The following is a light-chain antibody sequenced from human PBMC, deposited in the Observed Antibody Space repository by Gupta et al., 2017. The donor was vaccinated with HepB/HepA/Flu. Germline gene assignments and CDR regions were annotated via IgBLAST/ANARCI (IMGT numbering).Light chain of an antibody. CDR2: SNN. J-gene: IGLJ1*01. Sequence: QSVLTQPPSASGTPGQRVTISRSGSSSNIGSNTVNWYQQLPGTAPKLLIYSNNQRPSGVPDRFSGSKSGTSSSLAISWLQSEDEADYYCAAWDDSLNGYVFGTGTKVTVL. CDR1: SSNIGSNT. V-gene: IGLV1-44*01. CDR3: AAWDDSLNGYV.